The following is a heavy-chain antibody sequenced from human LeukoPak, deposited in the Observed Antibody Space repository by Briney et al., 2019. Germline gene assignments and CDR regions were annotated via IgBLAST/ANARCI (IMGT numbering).Heavy chain of an antibody. CDR2: IDYSGST. CDR1: GGSISTYY. Sequence: PSETLSLTCTVSGGSISTYYWSWLRQAPGKGLECIGYIDYSGSTNYNPSLKSRVTMSLDTSKNQFSLKLSSVTAADTAVYYCAIWVAAASIDYWGQGTLVTVSS. J-gene: IGHJ4*02. CDR3: AIWVAAASIDY. V-gene: IGHV4-59*01. D-gene: IGHD6-13*01.